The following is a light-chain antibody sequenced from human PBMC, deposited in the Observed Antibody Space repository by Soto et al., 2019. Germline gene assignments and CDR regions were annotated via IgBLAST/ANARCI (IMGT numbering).Light chain of an antibody. CDR2: AAS. Sequence: AIRMTQSPSSFSASTGDRVTITCRASQGISSYLAWYQQKPGKAPKLLIYAASTLQSGVPSWFSGSGSGTDFTLTISCLQSEDFATYYCQQYYSYTLTFGGGTKVEIK. V-gene: IGKV1-8*01. CDR3: QQYYSYTLT. J-gene: IGKJ4*01. CDR1: QGISSY.